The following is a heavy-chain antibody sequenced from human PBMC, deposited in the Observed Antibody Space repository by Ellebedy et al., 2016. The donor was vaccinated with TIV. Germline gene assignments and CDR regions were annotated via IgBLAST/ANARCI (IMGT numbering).Heavy chain of an antibody. CDR1: GFSFSRNW. D-gene: IGHD5-24*01. J-gene: IGHJ3*01. Sequence: PGGSLRLSCAASGFSFSRNWTGWIRQPPGKGLEWVAHMKYDEIESYYANSVKGRFTISRDNARNSLYLQMRSLRVDDTAMYYCVRDTVAVPDGNTFDFWGQGTMVSVS. CDR3: VRDTVAVPDGNTFDF. CDR2: MKYDEIES. V-gene: IGHV3-7*04.